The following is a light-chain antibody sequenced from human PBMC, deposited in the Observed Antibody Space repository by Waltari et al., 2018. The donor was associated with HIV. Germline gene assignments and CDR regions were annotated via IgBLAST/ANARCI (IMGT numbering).Light chain of an antibody. CDR3: QHYNDWPIT. Sequence: IVMTQSPATLSVSPGERATLSCRASQSVSSNVAWYQQIPGQAPRLLIYDASTRATGSPARFSGSGSGTEFTLTSSSLQSEDFEIYYCQHYNDWPITFGQGTRLEIK. CDR2: DAS. CDR1: QSVSSN. J-gene: IGKJ5*01. V-gene: IGKV3-15*01.